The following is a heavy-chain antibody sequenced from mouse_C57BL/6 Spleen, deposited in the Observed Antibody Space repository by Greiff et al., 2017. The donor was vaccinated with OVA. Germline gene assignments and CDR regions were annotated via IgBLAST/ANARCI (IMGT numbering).Heavy chain of an antibody. J-gene: IGHJ1*03. CDR3: ARRDSNEYCEV. Sequence: QVQLKESGAELARPGASVKMSCKASGYTFTSYTMHWVKQRPGQGLEWIGYINPSSGYTKYNQKFKDKATLTADKSSSTAYMQLSSRTPEGSAVYNCARRDSNEYCEVWGTGTTVTVSS. V-gene: IGHV1-4*01. D-gene: IGHD2-5*01. CDR1: GYTFTSYT. CDR2: INPSSGYT.